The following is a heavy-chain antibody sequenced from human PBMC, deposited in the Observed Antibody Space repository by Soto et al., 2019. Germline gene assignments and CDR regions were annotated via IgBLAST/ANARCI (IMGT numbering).Heavy chain of an antibody. CDR2: IYNSGST. Sequence: QVPLQESGPRLVKPSQTLSLTCTVSGGSVNSAAYYWTWIRQYPGKGLEWIGYIYNSGSTYYNPYIESRIYISVDTSKNQFSLNLRSVTAADTAVYYCARASHEYGDYATDYWGQGTLVTVSS. CDR3: ARASHEYGDYATDY. J-gene: IGHJ4*02. D-gene: IGHD4-17*01. V-gene: IGHV4-31*03. CDR1: GGSVNSAAYY.